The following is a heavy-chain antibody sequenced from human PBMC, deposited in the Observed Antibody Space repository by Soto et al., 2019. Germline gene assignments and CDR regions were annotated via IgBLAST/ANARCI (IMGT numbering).Heavy chain of an antibody. CDR3: AREEGYYDSSGNI. CDR2: ISSSGSTI. V-gene: IGHV3-48*03. Sequence: PGGSLRLSCAASGFTFSSYEMNWVRQAPGKGLEWVSYISSSGSTIYYADSVKGRFTISRDNAKNSLYLQMNSLRAEDTAVYYCAREEGYYDSSGNIWGQGTLVTVSS. CDR1: GFTFSSYE. D-gene: IGHD3-22*01. J-gene: IGHJ4*02.